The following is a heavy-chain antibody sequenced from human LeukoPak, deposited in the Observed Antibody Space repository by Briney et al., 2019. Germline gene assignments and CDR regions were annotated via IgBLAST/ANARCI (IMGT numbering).Heavy chain of an antibody. CDR3: ARAMGWQQLVPAYYYYMDV. V-gene: IGHV1-69*13. CDR2: IIPIFGTA. D-gene: IGHD6-13*01. Sequence: VASVKVSCKASGGTFSSYAISWVRQAPGQGLEWMGGIIPIFGTANYAQKFQGRVTITADESTSTAYMELSSLRSEDTAVYYCARAMGWQQLVPAYYYYMDVWGKGTTVTISS. J-gene: IGHJ6*03. CDR1: GGTFSSYA.